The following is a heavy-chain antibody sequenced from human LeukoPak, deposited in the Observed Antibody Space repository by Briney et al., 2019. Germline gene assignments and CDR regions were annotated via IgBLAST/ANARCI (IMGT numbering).Heavy chain of an antibody. D-gene: IGHD3-22*01. CDR3: AGIRGWYYDTNGYSPFDY. V-gene: IGHV4-4*02. CDR1: GVSISSYY. Sequence: KTSETLSLTCTVSGVSISSYYWSWVRQPPGKGLEWIGEIYQSGSSNYNPSLKSRVTISVDKSKNQFSLKLSSVTAADTAVYYCAGIRGWYYDTNGYSPFDYWGQGTLVTVSS. J-gene: IGHJ4*02. CDR2: IYQSGSS.